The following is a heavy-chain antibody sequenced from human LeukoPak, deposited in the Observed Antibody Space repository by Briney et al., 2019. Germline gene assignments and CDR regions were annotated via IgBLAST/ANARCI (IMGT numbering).Heavy chain of an antibody. V-gene: IGHV3-74*01. CDR1: GFTFSRHW. CDR3: ARDDSLGALTAYLDY. D-gene: IGHD4/OR15-4a*01. CDR2: LKGDGSRA. Sequence: GGSLRLSCAASGFTFSRHWMHWVRQGPGKGLAWVGQLKGDGSRANYADAVKGRFTISRDNAKNTLYLQMNSLRADDTAVYYCARDDSLGALTAYLDYWGPGTPVTVSS. J-gene: IGHJ4*02.